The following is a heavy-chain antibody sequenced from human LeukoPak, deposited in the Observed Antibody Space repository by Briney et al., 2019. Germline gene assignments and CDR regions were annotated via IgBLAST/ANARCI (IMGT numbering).Heavy chain of an antibody. CDR2: IRYDESDK. V-gene: IGHV3-30*02. J-gene: IGHJ6*03. Sequence: GGSLRLSCATSGFTFSHYGMHWVRQAPGRGLDWVAHIRYDESDKYYADSAKGRFTISRDNAKNSLYLQMNSLRAEDTALYYCARDRDYYYYMDVWGKGTTVTVSS. CDR1: GFTFSHYG. CDR3: ARDRDYYYYMDV.